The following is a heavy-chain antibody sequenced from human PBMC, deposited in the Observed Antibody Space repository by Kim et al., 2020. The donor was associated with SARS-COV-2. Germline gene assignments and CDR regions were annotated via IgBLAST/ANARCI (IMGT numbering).Heavy chain of an antibody. CDR3: ARELQLTYSSSWYGKNPGLNAFDI. Sequence: SVKVSCKASGGTFSSYAISWVRQAPGQGLEWMGGIIPIFGTASYAQKFQGRVTITADESTSTAYMELSSLRSEDTAVYYCARELQLTYSSSWYGKNPGLNAFDIWGQGTMVTVSS. CDR2: IIPIFGTA. V-gene: IGHV1-69*13. D-gene: IGHD6-13*01. J-gene: IGHJ3*02. CDR1: GGTFSSYA.